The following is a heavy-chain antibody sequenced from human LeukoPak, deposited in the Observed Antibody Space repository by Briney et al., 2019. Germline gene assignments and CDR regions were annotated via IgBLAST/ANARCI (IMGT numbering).Heavy chain of an antibody. D-gene: IGHD3-3*01. CDR2: IASSGGDI. J-gene: IGHJ5*02. CDR1: GFTFRSYR. Sequence: PGGSLRLSCAASGFTFRSYRMYWVRQAPGKGLEWVSSIASSGGDIHYADSVKGRFTISRDNAKNSLYLQMSSLRVEDTAVYYCARDPLYDFWSGYYYLWGQGTLVTVSS. CDR3: ARDPLYDFWSGYYYL. V-gene: IGHV3-21*01.